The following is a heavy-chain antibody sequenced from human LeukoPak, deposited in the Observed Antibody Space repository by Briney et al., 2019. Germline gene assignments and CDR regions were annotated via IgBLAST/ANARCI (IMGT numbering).Heavy chain of an antibody. CDR2: IYHNGRT. V-gene: IGHV4-30-4*01. D-gene: IGHD6-19*01. CDR1: GGSLNSGDYY. J-gene: IGHJ4*02. CDR3: ARAGDNSGWYSPFFDY. Sequence: TSETLSLTCTVSGGSLNSGDYYWSWIRQPPGKGLEWIGYIYHNGRTYYNPSLKSRVTISLDTSKNQFSLKLSSVTAADTAVYYCARAGDNSGWYSPFFDYWGQGALVTVSS.